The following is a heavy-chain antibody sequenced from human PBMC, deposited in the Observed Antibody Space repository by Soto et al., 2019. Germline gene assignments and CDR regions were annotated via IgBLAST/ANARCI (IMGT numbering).Heavy chain of an antibody. V-gene: IGHV1-69*01. D-gene: IGHD2-15*01. CDR1: GFTFSSYA. CDR3: ASWAGGYSGWFDP. Sequence: QVQLVESGGGVVQPGRSLRLSCAASGFTFSSYAISWVRQAPGQGLEWMGGIIPIFGTANYAQKFQGRVTITADESTSTAYMELSSLRSEDTAVYYCASWAGGYSGWFDPWGQGTLVTVSS. J-gene: IGHJ5*02. CDR2: IIPIFGTA.